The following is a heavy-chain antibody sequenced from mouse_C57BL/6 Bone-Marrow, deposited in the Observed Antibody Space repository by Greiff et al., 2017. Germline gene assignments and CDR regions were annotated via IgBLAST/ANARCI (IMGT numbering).Heavy chain of an antibody. CDR3: GKRGVSNSWFAY. CDR2: IHPSDSDT. V-gene: IGHV1-74*01. J-gene: IGHJ3*01. CDR1: GYTFTSYW. Sequence: QVQLQQPGADLVKPGASVKVSCKASGYTFTSYWMHWVKQRPGQGLEWIGRIHPSDSDTNYNQQFKGKATLTVAKSSSTAYMQLSSLTSEDSAVYYSGKRGVSNSWFAYGGQGTLVTVSA. D-gene: IGHD2-5*01.